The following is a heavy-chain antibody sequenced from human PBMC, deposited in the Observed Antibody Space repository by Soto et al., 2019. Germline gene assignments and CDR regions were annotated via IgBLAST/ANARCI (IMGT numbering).Heavy chain of an antibody. Sequence: SNYAMSWVRQAPAQGLEWVCVFSGSVYRTNYADSVKGRVTISRDNSKNTLYLQMNSLRAEDTAVYYCARDRVAARPRGRSGYYYYGMDVWGQGTTVTVSS. J-gene: IGHJ6*02. CDR1: SNYA. V-gene: IGHV3-23*01. CDR2: FSGSVYRT. D-gene: IGHD6-6*01. CDR3: ARDRVAARPRGRSGYYYYGMDV.